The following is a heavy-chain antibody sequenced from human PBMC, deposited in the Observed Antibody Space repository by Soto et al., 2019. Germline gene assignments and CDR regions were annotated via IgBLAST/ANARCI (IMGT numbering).Heavy chain of an antibody. J-gene: IGHJ6*02. CDR1: GGSFSGYY. CDR2: INHSGST. V-gene: IGHV4-34*01. CDR3: ARGPIKIFGVVITGYYGMDV. D-gene: IGHD3-3*01. Sequence: PSETLSLTCAVYGGSFSGYYWSWIRQPPGKGLEWIGEINHSGSTNYNPSLKSRVTISVDTSKNQFSLKLSSVTAADTAVYYCARGPIKIFGVVITGYYGMDVWGQGTTVTVSS.